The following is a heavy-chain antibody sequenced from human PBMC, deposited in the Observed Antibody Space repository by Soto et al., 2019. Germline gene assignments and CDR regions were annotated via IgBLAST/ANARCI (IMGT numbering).Heavy chain of an antibody. V-gene: IGHV4-34*12. CDR3: ARVKTGTRPYHFDF. J-gene: IGHJ4*02. CDR2: IMHSGTS. CDR1: GGSFSGYY. Sequence: VQLQQWGAGLLKPSETLSLTCAVSGGSFSGYYWSWIRQPPGKGLEWIGEIMHSGTSNYNPSLESRLTMSVDTSKNQISLQLSSMTAADTAVYYWARVKTGTRPYHFDFWGQGTRVIVSS. D-gene: IGHD1-1*01.